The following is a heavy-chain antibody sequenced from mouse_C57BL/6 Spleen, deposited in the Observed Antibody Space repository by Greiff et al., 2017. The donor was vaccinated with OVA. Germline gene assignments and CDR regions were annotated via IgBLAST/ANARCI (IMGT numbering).Heavy chain of an antibody. Sequence: VQLQQSGAELVRPGSSVKLSCKASGYTFTSYWMHWVKQRPIQGLEWIGNIDPSDSETHYNQKFKDKAPLTVDKSSSTAYMQLSSLTSEDSAVYYCARMGYYYGSSYNYAMDDWGQGTSVTVSS. D-gene: IGHD1-1*01. CDR1: GYTFTSYW. CDR3: ARMGYYYGSSYNYAMDD. V-gene: IGHV1-52*01. J-gene: IGHJ4*01. CDR2: IDPSDSET.